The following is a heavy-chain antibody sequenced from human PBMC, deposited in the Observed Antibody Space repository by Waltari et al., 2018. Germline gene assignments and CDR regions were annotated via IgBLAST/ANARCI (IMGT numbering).Heavy chain of an antibody. D-gene: IGHD1-26*01. J-gene: IGHJ1*01. CDR3: ARVRRSYYSDIAEYFQH. V-gene: IGHV4-59*01. Sequence: QVQLQESGPGLVKPSETLSLTCTVSGGSISSYYWSWIRQPPGKGLEWIGYIYYSGSTNSNPALQGRVTISVDTSTTQFSLKLSSVTAADTAVYYCARVRRSYYSDIAEYFQHWGQGTLVTVSS. CDR2: IYYSGST. CDR1: GGSISSYY.